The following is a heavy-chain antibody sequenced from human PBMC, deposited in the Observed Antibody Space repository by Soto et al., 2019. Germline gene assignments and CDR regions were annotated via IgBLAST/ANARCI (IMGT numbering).Heavy chain of an antibody. Sequence: EVQLLESGGGLVQPGGSLRLSCAASGFTFSSYAMSWVRQAPGKGLEWVSAISGSGGSTYYADSVKGRFTIPRDNSKNTLYRQMNSLRAEDTAVYYCAKISVVAASQHDYWGQGTLVTVSS. D-gene: IGHD2-15*01. V-gene: IGHV3-23*01. CDR1: GFTFSSYA. J-gene: IGHJ4*02. CDR2: ISGSGGST. CDR3: AKISVVAASQHDY.